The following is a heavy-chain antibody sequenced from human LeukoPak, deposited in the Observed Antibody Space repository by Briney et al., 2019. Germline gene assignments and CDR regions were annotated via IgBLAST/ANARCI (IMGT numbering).Heavy chain of an antibody. CDR1: GYTFTSYA. V-gene: IGHV1-3*02. J-gene: IGHJ4*02. CDR2: SNAGNGNT. D-gene: IGHD5-12*01. Sequence: ASVKVSCEASGYTFTSYAMHWVRQAPGQRLEWMGWSNAGNGNTKYSQEFQGRVTITRDTSASTAYMELSSLRSKDMAVYYCARGSGYDQGFDYWGQGTLVTVSS. CDR3: ARGSGYDQGFDY.